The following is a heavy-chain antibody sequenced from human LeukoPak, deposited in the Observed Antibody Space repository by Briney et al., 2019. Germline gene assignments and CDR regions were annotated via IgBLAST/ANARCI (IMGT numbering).Heavy chain of an antibody. CDR3: ARGTWDGDRTFDI. CDR1: GFTFSSYS. J-gene: IGHJ3*02. CDR2: ISGTSSII. Sequence: PGGSLRLSWTASGFTFSSYSMNWVRQAPGKRLEWISYISGTSSIIYYTPSVKGRFTISRDNGKYSLYLQMNSLRDDDTAVYFCARGTWDGDRTFDIWGQGAMVTVSS. V-gene: IGHV3-48*02. D-gene: IGHD5-24*01.